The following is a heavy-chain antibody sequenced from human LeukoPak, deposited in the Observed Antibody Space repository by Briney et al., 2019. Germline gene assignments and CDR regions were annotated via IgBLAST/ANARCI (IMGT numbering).Heavy chain of an antibody. CDR3: ARVVVDGIQMDV. V-gene: IGHV4-31*03. Sequence: SQTLSLTCTVSGGSISSGGYYWSWIRQHPGKGLEWIGYIYYSGSTYYNPSLKSRVTISVDTSKNQFSLKLSSVTAADTAVYYCARVVVDGIQMDVWGKGTTVTVSS. D-gene: IGHD5-18*01. CDR2: IYYSGST. J-gene: IGHJ6*04. CDR1: GGSISSGGYY.